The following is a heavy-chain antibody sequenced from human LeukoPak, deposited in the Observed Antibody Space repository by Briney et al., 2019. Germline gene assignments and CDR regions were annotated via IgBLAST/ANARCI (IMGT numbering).Heavy chain of an antibody. V-gene: IGHV3-73*01. Sequence: GGSLRLSCAASGFTFSGSAMHCVRQASGKGLEWVGRIRSKANSYATAYAASVKGRFTISRDDSKNTAYLQMISLKTEDTAVYYCTRLGYCSSTSCYQNYYMDVWGKGTTVTVSS. J-gene: IGHJ6*03. D-gene: IGHD2-2*01. CDR2: IRSKANSYAT. CDR1: GFTFSGSA. CDR3: TRLGYCSSTSCYQNYYMDV.